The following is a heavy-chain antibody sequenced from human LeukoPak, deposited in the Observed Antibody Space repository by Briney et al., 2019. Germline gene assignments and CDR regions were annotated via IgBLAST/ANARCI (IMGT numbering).Heavy chain of an antibody. CDR2: IWYDGSNK. V-gene: IGHV3-33*01. J-gene: IGHJ4*02. Sequence: GRSLRLSCAASGFTFSSYGMHWVRQAPGKGLEWVAVIWYDGSNKHYADSVKGRFTISRDNSKNTLYLQMNSLRAEDTAVYYCARVGEHYDILTGYHLAYWGQGTLVTVSS. CDR1: GFTFSSYG. CDR3: ARVGEHYDILTGYHLAY. D-gene: IGHD3-9*01.